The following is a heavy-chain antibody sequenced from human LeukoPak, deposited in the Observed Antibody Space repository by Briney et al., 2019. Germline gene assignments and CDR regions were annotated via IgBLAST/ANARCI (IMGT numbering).Heavy chain of an antibody. CDR2: IYYSGST. V-gene: IGHV4-59*08. J-gene: IGHJ4*02. Sequence: SETLSLTCTVSGGSISSYYWSWIRQPPGKGLEWIGYIYYSGSTNYNPSLKSRVTISVDTSKNQLSLKLSSVTAADTAVYYCASGEYGDYIDYWGQGTLVTVSS. D-gene: IGHD4-17*01. CDR3: ASGEYGDYIDY. CDR1: GGSISSYY.